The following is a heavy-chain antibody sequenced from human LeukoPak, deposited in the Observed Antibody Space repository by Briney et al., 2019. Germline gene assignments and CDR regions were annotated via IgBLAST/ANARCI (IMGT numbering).Heavy chain of an antibody. J-gene: IGHJ6*03. CDR1: GFTFLSYG. Sequence: GGSLRLSCAASGFTFLSYGMHWVRQAPGKGLEWVSGINWNGGSTGYADSVKGRFTISRDNAKNSLYLQMNSLRAEDTAFYYCARVGYTYGFYPYYYMDVWGKGTTVTVSS. V-gene: IGHV3-20*04. CDR2: INWNGGST. CDR3: ARVGYTYGFYPYYYMDV. D-gene: IGHD5-18*01.